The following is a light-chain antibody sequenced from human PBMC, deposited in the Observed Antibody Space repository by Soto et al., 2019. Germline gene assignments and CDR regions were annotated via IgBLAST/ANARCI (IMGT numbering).Light chain of an antibody. J-gene: IGKJ3*01. CDR3: LQDYNYP. CDR2: AAS. Sequence: AIQMTQSPSSLSASVGPRFTITCRASQGIRNDLGWYQQKPGKAAKLLIYAASSLQSGVPSRFSGSGSGTDFTLTISSLQPEDFATYYCLQDYNYPFGPGTKVDIK. CDR1: QGIRND. V-gene: IGKV1-6*01.